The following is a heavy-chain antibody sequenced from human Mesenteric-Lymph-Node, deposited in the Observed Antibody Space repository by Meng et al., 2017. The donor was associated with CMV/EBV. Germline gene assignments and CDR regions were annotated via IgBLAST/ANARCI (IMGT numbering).Heavy chain of an antibody. CDR3: ARGSSYDILTGYFDY. CDR2: INHSGST. CDR1: GGSFSGYY. V-gene: IGHV4-34*01. Sequence: HQGAAGLLKPLETLSVTVAVYGGSFSGYYWNWIRQSPEKGLEWIGEINHSGSTTYNPSFTSRIIVSVDTSTNQISLNMSSVTAADTAVYYCARGSSYDILTGYFDYWGQGALVTVSS. J-gene: IGHJ4*02. D-gene: IGHD3-9*01.